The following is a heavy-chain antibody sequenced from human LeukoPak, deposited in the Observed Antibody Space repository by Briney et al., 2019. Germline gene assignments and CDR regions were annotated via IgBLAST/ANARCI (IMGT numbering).Heavy chain of an antibody. CDR2: ISYDGSNK. CDR3: ARAREWELLL. Sequence: GGSLRLSCAASGFTFSSYAMHWVRQAPGKGLEWVAVISYDGSNKCYADSVKGRFTISRDNSKNTLYLQMNSLRAEDTAVYYCARAREWELLLWGQGTLVTVSS. CDR1: GFTFSSYA. J-gene: IGHJ4*02. V-gene: IGHV3-30-3*01. D-gene: IGHD1-26*01.